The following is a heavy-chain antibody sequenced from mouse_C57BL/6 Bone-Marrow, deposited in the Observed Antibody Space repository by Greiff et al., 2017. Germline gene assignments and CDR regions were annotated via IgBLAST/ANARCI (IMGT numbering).Heavy chain of an antibody. CDR1: GYTFTDYY. J-gene: IGHJ1*03. CDR3: ARRGYYRGFDV. Sequence: VQLQQSGPELVKPGASVKISCKASGYTFTDYYMNWVKQSHGKSLEWIGDINPNNGGTSYNQKFKGKATLTVDKSSSTAYMELRSLTSEDSAVYYCARRGYYRGFDVWGTGTTVTVSS. V-gene: IGHV1-26*01. D-gene: IGHD2-3*01. CDR2: INPNNGGT.